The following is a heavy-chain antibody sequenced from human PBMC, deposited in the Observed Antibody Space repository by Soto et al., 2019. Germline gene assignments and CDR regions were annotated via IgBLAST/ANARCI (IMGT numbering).Heavy chain of an antibody. CDR3: ARSVAIPVAPDY. D-gene: IGHD2-2*01. J-gene: IGHJ4*01. V-gene: IGHV1-3*01. CDR2: INPGNGNT. Sequence: QVQLVQSGAEVKKPGASVKVSCKASGYTFTSYAMHWVRQAPGQRLEWMGWINPGNGNTKYSQRFQGRVTITRDTSASTVYMELSSLRSEDTGVYHCARSVAIPVAPDYWGHGTLVTVSS. CDR1: GYTFTSYA.